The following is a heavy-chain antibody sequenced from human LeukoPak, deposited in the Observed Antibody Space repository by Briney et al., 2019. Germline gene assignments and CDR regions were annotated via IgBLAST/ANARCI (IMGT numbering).Heavy chain of an antibody. CDR1: GFTFSSYW. V-gene: IGHV3-7*01. CDR2: IKQDGSEK. CDR3: ARDQVGVAVAGPPFDY. J-gene: IGHJ4*02. D-gene: IGHD6-19*01. Sequence: PGGSLRLSCAASGFTFSSYWMSWVRQAPGKGLEWVANIKQDGSEKYYVDSVKGRFTISRDNAKNSLYLQMNSLRAEDTAVYYCARDQVGVAVAGPPFDYWGQGTLVTVSS.